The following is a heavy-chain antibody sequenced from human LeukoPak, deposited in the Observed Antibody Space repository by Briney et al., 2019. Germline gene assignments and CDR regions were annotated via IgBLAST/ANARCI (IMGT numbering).Heavy chain of an antibody. CDR2: ISYDGSNK. D-gene: IGHD6-13*01. Sequence: PGRSLRLSCAASGFTFSSYAMHWVRQAPGKGLEWVAVISYDGSNKYYADSVKGRFTISRDNSKNTLYLQMNSLRAEDTAVYYCAKDKAPDSSSWPDYFDYWGQGTLVTVSS. J-gene: IGHJ4*02. V-gene: IGHV3-30-3*01. CDR3: AKDKAPDSSSWPDYFDY. CDR1: GFTFSSYA.